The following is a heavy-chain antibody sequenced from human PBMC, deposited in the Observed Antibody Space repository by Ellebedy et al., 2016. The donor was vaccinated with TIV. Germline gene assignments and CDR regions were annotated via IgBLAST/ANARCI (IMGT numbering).Heavy chain of an antibody. V-gene: IGHV3-33*01. Sequence: PGGSLRLSCAASGFTFSSYGMHWVRQAPGKGLEWVAVIWYDGSNKYYADSVKGRFTISRDNSKNTLYLQMNSLRAEDTAVYYCARGTTYYDFWSGHAFDIWGQGTMVTVSS. CDR1: GFTFSSYG. CDR3: ARGTTYYDFWSGHAFDI. J-gene: IGHJ3*02. CDR2: IWYDGSNK. D-gene: IGHD3-3*01.